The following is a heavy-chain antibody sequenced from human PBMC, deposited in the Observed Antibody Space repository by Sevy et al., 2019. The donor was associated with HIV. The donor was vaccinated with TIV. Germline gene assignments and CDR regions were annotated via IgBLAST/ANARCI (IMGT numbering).Heavy chain of an antibody. V-gene: IGHV3-33*01. Sequence: GGSLRLSCVASGFAFSDYGMHWVRQAPGKGLEWVAVIWYDGNNQHYADSVRGRFTISRDNSKNTLYLQLSSLRAEDTAVYYSARDHRIFGDYLLTYLDYWGQGVLVTVSS. CDR3: ARDHRIFGDYLLTYLDY. CDR1: GFAFSDYG. CDR2: IWYDGNNQ. J-gene: IGHJ4*02. D-gene: IGHD4-17*01.